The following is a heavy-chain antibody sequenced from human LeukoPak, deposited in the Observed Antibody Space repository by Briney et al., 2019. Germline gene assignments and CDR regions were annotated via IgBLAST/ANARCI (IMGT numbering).Heavy chain of an antibody. D-gene: IGHD3-10*01. V-gene: IGHV3-23*01. CDR1: GFTFSSYA. Sequence: GGSLRLSCAASGFTFSSYAMSWIRQAPGKGLEWVSAISGSGGSTYYADSVKGRFTISRDNSKNTLYLQMNSLRAEDTAVYYCAKGRFGELLFDYWGQGTLVTVSS. CDR3: AKGRFGELLFDY. CDR2: ISGSGGST. J-gene: IGHJ4*02.